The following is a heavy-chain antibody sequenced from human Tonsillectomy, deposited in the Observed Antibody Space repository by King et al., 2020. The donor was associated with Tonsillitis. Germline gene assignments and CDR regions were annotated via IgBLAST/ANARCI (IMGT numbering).Heavy chain of an antibody. J-gene: IGHJ4*02. V-gene: IGHV4-30-2*01. CDR3: AGGTFWSGYSVY. CDR1: GGSISSDDYT. D-gene: IGHD3-3*01. CDR2: VYHTGST. Sequence: HLQLQESGSGLVKPSQTLSLTCAVSGGSISSDDYTWNWIRQPPGRGLEWIGYVYHTGSTFYNPSLKSRVTISVDRSKNQFSLKVTSVTAADTAVYYCAGGTFWSGYSVYWGQGILVSVSP.